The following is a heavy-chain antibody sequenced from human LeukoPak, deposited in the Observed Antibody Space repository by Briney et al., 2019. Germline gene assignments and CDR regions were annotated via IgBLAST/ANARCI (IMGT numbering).Heavy chain of an antibody. J-gene: IGHJ5*02. CDR1: DGAIAGYS. D-gene: IGHD3-10*01. CDR2: IYYSGDT. V-gene: IGHV4-59*01. CDR3: VRGPYGSGISNWFDP. Sequence: SETLSLTCTVSDGAIAGYSWSWIRQAPGEGLEWIGYIYYSGDTHYNPSLQSRFTVSVDTSKNQFSLKLTSVSAADPAVYYCVRGPYGSGISNWFDPWGQGTQVIVSS.